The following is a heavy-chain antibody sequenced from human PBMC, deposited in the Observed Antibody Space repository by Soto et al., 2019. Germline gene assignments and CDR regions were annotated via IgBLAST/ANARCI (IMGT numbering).Heavy chain of an antibody. D-gene: IGHD4-17*01. CDR1: GESFSGYY. CDR3: ARYEYGNSLYGVDA. V-gene: IGHV4-34*02. CDR2: VDHRGST. J-gene: IGHJ5*02. Sequence: QVHLQQRGAGLLKPSETLSLNCVVSGESFSGYYWSWSRQTPGMGLEWIGEVDHRGSTTYNPALKIQAPISIDSAKNMFSLELTSVTAAATALYFCARYEYGNSLYGVDAWGQGARVTVSS.